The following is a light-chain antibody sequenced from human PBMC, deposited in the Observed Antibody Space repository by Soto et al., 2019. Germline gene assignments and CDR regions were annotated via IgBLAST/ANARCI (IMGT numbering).Light chain of an antibody. CDR3: QQYGSPPWT. V-gene: IGKV3-15*01. CDR2: GAS. J-gene: IGKJ1*01. Sequence: EIVMTQSPATLSVSPGERATLSCRASQSVSSNLAWYQQKPGQAPRLLIYGASTRATGIPARFSGSGSGTEFTLTISSLQSEDFAVYYCQQYGSPPWTFGQGTKV. CDR1: QSVSSN.